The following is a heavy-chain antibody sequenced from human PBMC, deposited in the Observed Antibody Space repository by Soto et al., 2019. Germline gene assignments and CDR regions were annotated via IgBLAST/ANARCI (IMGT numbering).Heavy chain of an antibody. D-gene: IGHD4-4*01. CDR1: GFTFSSYA. V-gene: IGHV3-30-3*01. J-gene: IGHJ2*01. CDR3: ARXLWXXDYNWGYFDL. CDR2: ISYDGSNK. Sequence: QVQLVESGGGVVQPGRSLRLSCAASGFTFSSYAMHWVRQAPGKGLEWVAVISYDGSNKYYADSVKGRFTISRDNSKNTLYLQMNSLRAEDTAVYYCARXLWXXDYNWGYFDLWGRGTLVTVSS.